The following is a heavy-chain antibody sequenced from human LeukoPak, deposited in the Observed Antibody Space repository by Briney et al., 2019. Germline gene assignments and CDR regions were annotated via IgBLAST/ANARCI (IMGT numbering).Heavy chain of an antibody. CDR1: GFTVSSNY. Sequence: GGSLRLSCAAFGFTVSSNYMSWVRQAPGKGLEWVSSISSGGSYIYYADSVMGRFTISRDNGKNSLYLQMNTLRAEDTAVYYCAKGSGVQVWSSLDYWGQGTLVTVSS. J-gene: IGHJ4*02. V-gene: IGHV3-21*01. CDR2: ISSGGSYI. CDR3: AKGSGVQVWSSLDY. D-gene: IGHD5-18*01.